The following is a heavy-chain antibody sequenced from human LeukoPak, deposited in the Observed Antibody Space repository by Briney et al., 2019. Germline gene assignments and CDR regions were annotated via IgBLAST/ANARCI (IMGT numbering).Heavy chain of an antibody. CDR2: ISYDGSNK. V-gene: IGHV3-30*03. D-gene: IGHD3-22*01. CDR3: VVITSGMDV. Sequence: GGSLRLSCGASGFTFSSYGMHWVRQAPGKGLEWVAVISYDGSNKYYADSVKGRFTISRDNSKNTLYLQMNSLRAEDTAVYFVVVITSGMDVWGQGTTVTVSS. J-gene: IGHJ6*02. CDR1: GFTFSSYG.